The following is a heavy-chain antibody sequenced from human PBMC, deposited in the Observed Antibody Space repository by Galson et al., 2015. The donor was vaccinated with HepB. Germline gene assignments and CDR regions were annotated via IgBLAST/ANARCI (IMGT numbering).Heavy chain of an antibody. V-gene: IGHV5-51*01. D-gene: IGHD6-19*01. CDR2: IYPGDSDT. CDR1: GYSFTSYW. CDR3: ARGIAVAGTGYSRRDAFDI. Sequence: QSGAEVKKPGESLKISCKGSGYSFTSYWIGWVRQMPGKGLEWMGIIYPGDSDTRYSPSFQGQVTISADKSISTAYLQWSSLKASDTAMYYCARGIAVAGTGYSRRDAFDIWGQGTMVTVSS. J-gene: IGHJ3*02.